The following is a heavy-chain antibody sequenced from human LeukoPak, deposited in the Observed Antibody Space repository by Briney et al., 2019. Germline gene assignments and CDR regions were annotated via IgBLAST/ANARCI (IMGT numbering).Heavy chain of an antibody. D-gene: IGHD2/OR15-2a*01. Sequence: SETLSLTCTVSGGSITTSSYYWGWIRQPPGKGLEWIGIIYYSGSTYYNPSLKGRVTISVDTSKNQFSLKLSSVTAADTAVYYCARAFRARYFDLWGRGTLVTVSS. J-gene: IGHJ2*01. V-gene: IGHV4-39*01. CDR3: ARAFRARYFDL. CDR1: GGSITTSSYY. CDR2: IYYSGST.